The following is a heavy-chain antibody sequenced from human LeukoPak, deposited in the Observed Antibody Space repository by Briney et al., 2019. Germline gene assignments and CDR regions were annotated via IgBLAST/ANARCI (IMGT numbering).Heavy chain of an antibody. D-gene: IGHD3-22*01. CDR3: ARDKYYDRYFDS. J-gene: IGHJ4*02. CDR2: MKQDGSEK. V-gene: IGHV3-7*01. Sequence: PGGSLRLSCVASGFTFNSNWMSWVRQAPGKGLEWVANMKQDGSEKYYMDSVKGRFTISRDNAKNSLSLQMNSLRAEDTAVYYCARDKYYDRYFDSWGRGTLVTVSS. CDR1: GFTFNSNW.